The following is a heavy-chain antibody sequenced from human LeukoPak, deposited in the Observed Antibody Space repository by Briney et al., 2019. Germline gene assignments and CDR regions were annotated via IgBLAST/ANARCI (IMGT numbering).Heavy chain of an antibody. V-gene: IGHV1-69*05. J-gene: IGHJ4*02. Sequence: ASVKVSCKASGGTFSSYAISWVRQAPGQGLEWMGRIIPIFGTANYAQKFQGRVTITTDESTSTAYMALSSLRSEDTAVYYCAKAGGVITFGGDLYYFDYWGQGTLVTVSS. CDR1: GGTFSSYA. D-gene: IGHD3-16*01. CDR2: IIPIFGTA. CDR3: AKAGGVITFGGDLYYFDY.